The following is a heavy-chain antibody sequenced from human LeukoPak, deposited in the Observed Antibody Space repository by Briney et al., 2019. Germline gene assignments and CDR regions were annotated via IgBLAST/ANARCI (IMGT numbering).Heavy chain of an antibody. CDR3: ARDETSFDAFDM. V-gene: IGHV1-2*02. D-gene: IGHD2-2*01. J-gene: IGHJ3*02. CDR1: GYTFTGYY. Sequence: ASVKVSCKASGYTFTGYYIHWVRQAPGQGLEWMGWINPKSGGTNYAQKFQGRVTMTRDTSISTAYMELSRLRSGDTAVYYCARDETSFDAFDMWGQGTMVTVSS. CDR2: INPKSGGT.